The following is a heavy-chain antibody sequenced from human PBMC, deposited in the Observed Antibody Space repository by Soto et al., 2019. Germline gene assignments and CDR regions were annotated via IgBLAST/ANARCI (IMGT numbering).Heavy chain of an antibody. Sequence: GPSVKVSCKASGYTFTSYGISWVRQAPGQGLEWMGWISAYNGNTNYAQKLQGRVIMTTDTSTSTAYMDLRSLRSDDTAVYYCARLCIGGSCYHYFDYWGQGTLVTVSS. CDR2: ISAYNGNT. CDR3: ARLCIGGSCYHYFDY. CDR1: GYTFTSYG. D-gene: IGHD2-15*01. V-gene: IGHV1-18*01. J-gene: IGHJ4*02.